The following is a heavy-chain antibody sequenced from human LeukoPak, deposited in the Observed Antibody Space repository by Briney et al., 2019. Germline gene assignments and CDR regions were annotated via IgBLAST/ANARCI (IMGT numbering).Heavy chain of an antibody. D-gene: IGHD2-8*01. V-gene: IGHV3-30-3*01. Sequence: SGGSLRLSCAASGFTFGPYTMHWVRQAPGKGLEWVAVISYDGSNKYYADSVKGRFTISRDNSKNTLYLQMNSLRPEDAAVYYCARDPGRRVYGGTWTFYYFDYWGQGTLVTVSS. CDR2: ISYDGSNK. CDR3: ARDPGRRVYGGTWTFYYFDY. J-gene: IGHJ4*02. CDR1: GFTFGPYT.